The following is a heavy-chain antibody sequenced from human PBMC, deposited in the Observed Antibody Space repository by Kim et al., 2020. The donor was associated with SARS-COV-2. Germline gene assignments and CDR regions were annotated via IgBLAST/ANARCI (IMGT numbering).Heavy chain of an antibody. CDR2: FDPEDGET. D-gene: IGHD3-3*01. Sequence: ASVKVSCKVSGYTLTELSMHWVRQAPGKGLEWMGGFDPEDGETIYAQKFQGRVTMTEDTSTDTAYMELSSLRSEDTAVYYCATGLQLHWSGHPHLDYWGQGTLVTVSS. CDR1: GYTLTELS. J-gene: IGHJ4*02. V-gene: IGHV1-24*01. CDR3: ATGLQLHWSGHPHLDY.